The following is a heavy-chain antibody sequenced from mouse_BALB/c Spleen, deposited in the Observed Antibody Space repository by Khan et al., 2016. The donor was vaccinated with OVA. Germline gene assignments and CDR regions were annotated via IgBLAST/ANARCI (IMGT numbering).Heavy chain of an antibody. J-gene: IGHJ3*01. V-gene: IGHV3-2*02. Sequence: VQLKESGPGLVKPSQSLSLTCTVTGYSITSDYAWNWIRQFPGNKLEWMGYISYSGSTSYNPSLKSRISITRDTSENQFFLQLNSVTTEDTATYYCAMGRTYWGQGTLVTVSA. CDR2: ISYSGST. CDR3: AMGRTY. CDR1: GYSITSDYA. D-gene: IGHD4-1*01.